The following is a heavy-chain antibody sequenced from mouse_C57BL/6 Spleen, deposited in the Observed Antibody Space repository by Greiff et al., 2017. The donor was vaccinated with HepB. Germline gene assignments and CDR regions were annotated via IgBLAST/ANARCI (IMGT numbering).Heavy chain of an antibody. J-gene: IGHJ1*03. V-gene: IGHV1-64*01. CDR1: GYTFTSYW. CDR2: IHPNSGST. Sequence: QVQLKQPGAELVKPGASVKLSCKASGYTFTSYWMHWVKQRPGQGLEWIGMIHPNSGSTNYNEKFKSKATLTVDKSSSTAYMQLSSLTSEDSAVYYCAYYGNYWYFDVWGTGTTVTVSS. CDR3: AYYGNYWYFDV. D-gene: IGHD2-1*01.